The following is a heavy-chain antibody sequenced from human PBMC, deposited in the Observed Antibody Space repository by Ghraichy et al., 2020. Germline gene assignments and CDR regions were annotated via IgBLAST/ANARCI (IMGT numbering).Heavy chain of an antibody. CDR1: GGSISSSSYY. CDR3: ARLMTTVTTVDRSIYYYGMDV. V-gene: IGHV4-39*01. J-gene: IGHJ6*02. CDR2: INYRGST. D-gene: IGHD4-17*01. Sequence: SETLSLTCTVSGGSISSSSYYWGWIRQPPGKGLEWIGNINYRGSTYYNPSLKSRVTISVDTSKNQFSLKLSSVTAADTAVYYCARLMTTVTTVDRSIYYYGMDVWGQGTTVTVSS.